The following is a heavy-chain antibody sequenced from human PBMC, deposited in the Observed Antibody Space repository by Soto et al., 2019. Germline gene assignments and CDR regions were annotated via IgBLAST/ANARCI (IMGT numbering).Heavy chain of an antibody. Sequence: AASVKVSCKASGGTLSTNAISWVRQAPGQGLEWMGAITPMFGSPKYAQKFLGRVTVTADDPTSTIYMEMISLTSADTAVYYCARGGFVAGLYNAMDAWGQGTTVTVSS. V-gene: IGHV1-69*13. CDR1: GGTLSTNA. CDR3: ARGGFVAGLYNAMDA. D-gene: IGHD6-19*01. J-gene: IGHJ6*02. CDR2: ITPMFGSP.